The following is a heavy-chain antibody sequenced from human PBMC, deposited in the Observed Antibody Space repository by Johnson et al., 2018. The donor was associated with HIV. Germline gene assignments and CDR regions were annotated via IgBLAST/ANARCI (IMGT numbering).Heavy chain of an antibody. CDR1: GFVFDDYG. Sequence: VQLVESGGRVERPGGSLRLSCVGSGFVFDDYGMYWVRQAPGKGLEWVSGINWSGVSAGYADSVKGRFTIFRDNAKNTLYRQMNSLRAEDTAVYYCAREEGTDSLTRGDAFDIWGQGTMVTVSS. J-gene: IGHJ3*02. CDR2: INWSGVSA. CDR3: AREEGTDSLTRGDAFDI. V-gene: IGHV3-20*04. D-gene: IGHD3-9*01.